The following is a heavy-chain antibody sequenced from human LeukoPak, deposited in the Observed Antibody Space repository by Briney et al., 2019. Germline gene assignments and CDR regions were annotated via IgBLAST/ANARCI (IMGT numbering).Heavy chain of an antibody. D-gene: IGHD3-9*01. V-gene: IGHV4-39*01. J-gene: IGHJ2*01. Sequence: SETLSLTCTVSGASISGSGYYWGWIRQPPGKGLEWIGSIYSSGSTYYNPSLKSRVTISLDTSKNQFSLKLSSVTAADTAVYYCARQYSDILTGYHRGELYWYFDLWGRGTLVTVSS. CDR3: ARQYSDILTGYHRGELYWYFDL. CDR2: IYSSGST. CDR1: GASISGSGYY.